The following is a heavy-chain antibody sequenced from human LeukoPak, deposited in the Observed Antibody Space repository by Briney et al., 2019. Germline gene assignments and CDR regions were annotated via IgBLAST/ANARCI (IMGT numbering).Heavy chain of an antibody. Sequence: SAYNGNTNYAQKLQGRVTMTTDTSTSTAYMELRSLRSDDTAVYYCARVGEGWSWELLSFDYWGQGTLVTVSS. CDR3: ARVGEGWSWELLSFDY. D-gene: IGHD1-26*01. V-gene: IGHV1-18*01. CDR2: SAYNGNT. J-gene: IGHJ4*02.